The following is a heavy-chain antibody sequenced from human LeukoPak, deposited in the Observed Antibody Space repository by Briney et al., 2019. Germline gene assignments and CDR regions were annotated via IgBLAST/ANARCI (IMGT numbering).Heavy chain of an antibody. D-gene: IGHD6-13*01. J-gene: IGHJ3*02. CDR2: LYDSGST. Sequence: PSETLSLTCTVSGGSISSSTYFWAWIRQPPGKGLEWIGSLYDSGSTYYNASLKTRVTISVDTSKNQFSLKLSSVTAADTAVYYCARGDSSWNAFGIWGQGTMLTVSS. V-gene: IGHV4-39*01. CDR3: ARGDSSWNAFGI. CDR1: GGSISSSTYF.